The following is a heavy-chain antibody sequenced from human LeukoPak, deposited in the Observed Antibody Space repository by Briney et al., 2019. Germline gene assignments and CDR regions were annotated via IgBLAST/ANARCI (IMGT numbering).Heavy chain of an antibody. CDR1: GFSFGDHA. Sequence: GRSLRLSCTGSGFSFGDHAMSWVRQAPGKGLEWVSAISGSGGSTYYADSVKGRFTISRDNSKNTLYLQMNSLRAEDTAVYYCAKEGDGDYQVYWGQGTLVTVSS. CDR2: ISGSGGST. J-gene: IGHJ4*02. D-gene: IGHD4-17*01. V-gene: IGHV3-23*01. CDR3: AKEGDGDYQVY.